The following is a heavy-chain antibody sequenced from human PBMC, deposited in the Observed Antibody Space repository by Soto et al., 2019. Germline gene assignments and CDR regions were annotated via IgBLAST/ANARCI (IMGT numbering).Heavy chain of an antibody. Sequence: PGGSLRLSCAASGFTFSSYAMSWVRQAPGKGLEWVSAISGSGGSTYYADSVKGRFTISRDNSKNTLYLQMNSLRAEDTAVYYCTTVYNGLRFLEWLQPVGNWSDPLGQGTLVTV. CDR2: ISGSGGST. V-gene: IGHV3-23*01. CDR3: TTVYNGLRFLEWLQPVGNWSDP. J-gene: IGHJ5*02. D-gene: IGHD3-3*01. CDR1: GFTFSSYA.